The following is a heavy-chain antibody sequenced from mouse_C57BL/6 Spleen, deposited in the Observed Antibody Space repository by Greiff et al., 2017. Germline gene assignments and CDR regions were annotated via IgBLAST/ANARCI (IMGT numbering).Heavy chain of an antibody. CDR1: GYTFTSYW. J-gene: IGHJ4*01. CDR3: AIDYSNYDYAMDY. CDR2: IHPSDSDT. V-gene: IGHV1-74*01. Sequence: QVQLQQPGAELVKPGASVKVSCKASGYTFTSYWMHWVKQRPGQGLEWIGRIHPSDSDTNYNQKFKGKATLTVDNSSSPAYMPLSSLTSVDSAVYYCAIDYSNYDYAMDYWGQGTSVTVSS. D-gene: IGHD2-5*01.